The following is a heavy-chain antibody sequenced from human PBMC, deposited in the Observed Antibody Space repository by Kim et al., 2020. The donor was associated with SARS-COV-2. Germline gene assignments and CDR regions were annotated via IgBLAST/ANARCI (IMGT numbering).Heavy chain of an antibody. V-gene: IGHV4-59*08. D-gene: IGHD1-20*01. Sequence: NPHLASRVTISVDTSKNQFSLKVTSVTAADTALYYCARRKGVTGTPFDYWGQGTLVTVSS. J-gene: IGHJ4*02. CDR3: ARRKGVTGTPFDY.